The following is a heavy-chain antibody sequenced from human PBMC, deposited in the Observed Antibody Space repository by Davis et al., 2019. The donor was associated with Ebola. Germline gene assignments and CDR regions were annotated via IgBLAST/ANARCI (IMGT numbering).Heavy chain of an antibody. J-gene: IGHJ4*02. V-gene: IGHV3-53*01. CDR2: IYSGGST. CDR3: ARGLFSRGRDY. Sequence: GESLKISCAASGFTVSSNYMSWVRQAPGKGLEWVSVIYSGGSTYYADSVKGRFTISRDNSKNTLYLQMNSLRAEDTAVYYCARGLFSRGRDYWGQGTLVTVSS. CDR1: GFTVSSNY. D-gene: IGHD6-13*01.